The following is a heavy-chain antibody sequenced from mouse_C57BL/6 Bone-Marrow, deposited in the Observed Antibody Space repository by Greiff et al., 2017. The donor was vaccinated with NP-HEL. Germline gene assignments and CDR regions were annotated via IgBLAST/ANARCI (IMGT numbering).Heavy chain of an antibody. CDR1: GFSLTSYG. D-gene: IGHD2-1*01. Sequence: VSGFSLTSYGVHWVRQSPGKGLEWLGVIWSGGSTDYNAAFISRLSISKDNSKSQVFFKMNSLQADDTAIYYCARNGNSWFAYWGQGTLVTVSA. V-gene: IGHV2-2*01. CDR3: ARNGNSWFAY. J-gene: IGHJ3*01. CDR2: IWSGGST.